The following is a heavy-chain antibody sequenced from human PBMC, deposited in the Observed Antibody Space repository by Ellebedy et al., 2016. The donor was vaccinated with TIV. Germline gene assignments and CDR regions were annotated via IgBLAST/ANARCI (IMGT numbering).Heavy chain of an antibody. J-gene: IGHJ4*02. CDR3: ARTTAALQSLKNFDS. CDR2: INHSGST. V-gene: IGHV4-34*01. D-gene: IGHD6-25*01. CDR1: GGSVSTGNYY. Sequence: SETLSLTXTVSGGSVSTGNYYWSWIRQPPGKGLEWIGEINHSGSTNYNPSLKSRVTISVDTSKNQFSLKLSSVTAADTAFYYCARTTAALQSLKNFDSWGQGTRVTVSS.